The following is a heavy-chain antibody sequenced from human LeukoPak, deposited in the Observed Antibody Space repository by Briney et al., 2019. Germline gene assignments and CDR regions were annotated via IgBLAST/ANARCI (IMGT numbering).Heavy chain of an antibody. CDR2: IYVSGDP. CDR3: ARDPNSGYSYSDY. V-gene: IGHV3-66*01. Sequence: GGSLRLSCAVAGFTVNSNYVSWVRQAPGKELEWVSIIYVSGDPYYSDSVKGRFTISRDNAKNSLYLQMNSLRAEDTAVYYCARDPNSGYSYSDYWGQGTLVTVSS. CDR1: GFTVNSNY. D-gene: IGHD5-18*01. J-gene: IGHJ4*02.